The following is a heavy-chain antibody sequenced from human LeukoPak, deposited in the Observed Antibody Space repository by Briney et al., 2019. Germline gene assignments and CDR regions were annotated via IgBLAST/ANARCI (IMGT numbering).Heavy chain of an antibody. D-gene: IGHD3-22*01. CDR2: IYYTGST. J-gene: IGHJ5*02. V-gene: IGHV4-59*08. CDR1: GASIRSSY. Sequence: SETLSLTCTVSGASIRSSYWSWLRQPPGKGLEWIGYIYYTGSTNSNPSLKSRVTVPLDTSKNQFSLKLSSMTAADTAVYYCARLDRSGYEMGGTWFDPWGQGTLVTVSS. CDR3: ARLDRSGYEMGGTWFDP.